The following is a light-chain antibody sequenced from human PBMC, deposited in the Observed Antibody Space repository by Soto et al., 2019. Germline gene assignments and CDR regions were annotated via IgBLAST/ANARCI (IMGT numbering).Light chain of an antibody. V-gene: IGLV1-40*01. J-gene: IGLJ2*01. CDR1: AFNVGEGFD. Sequence: QSVLTQPPSVSGATGQRVVVTCNGTAFNVGEGFDVHWYQQLPGTAPKLLIYNNNRRPSGVPERFSGSRSETSASLAIDGRQAEDEAHYCCPSYDSSPSGVVFGGGTKLTVL. CDR3: PSYDSSPSGVV. CDR2: NNN.